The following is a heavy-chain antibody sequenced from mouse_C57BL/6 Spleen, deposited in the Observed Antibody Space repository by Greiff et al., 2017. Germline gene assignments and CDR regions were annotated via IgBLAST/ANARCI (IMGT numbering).Heavy chain of an antibody. J-gene: IGHJ1*03. CDR1: GYTFTSYW. Sequence: VQLKQPGAELVRPGSSVKLSCKASGYTFTSYWMHWVKQRPIQGLEWIGNIDPSDSETHYNHKFKDKATLTVDKSSSTAYMQLSSLTSEDSAVYYCASGWVALYFDVWGTGTTVTVSS. D-gene: IGHD1-1*02. CDR3: ASGWVALYFDV. CDR2: IDPSDSET. V-gene: IGHV1-52*01.